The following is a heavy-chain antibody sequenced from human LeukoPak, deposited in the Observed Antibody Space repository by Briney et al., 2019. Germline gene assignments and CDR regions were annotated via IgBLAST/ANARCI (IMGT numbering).Heavy chain of an antibody. J-gene: IGHJ3*02. D-gene: IGHD3-9*01. CDR1: GGSISSGGYS. Sequence: SQTLSLTCAVSGGSISSGGYSWSWIRQPPGKGLEWIGYIYHSGSTYYNPSLRSRVTISVDRSKNQFSLKLSSVTAADTAVYYCARSGYDILTGWTFDIWGQGTMVTVSS. CDR3: ARSGYDILTGWTFDI. V-gene: IGHV4-30-2*01. CDR2: IYHSGST.